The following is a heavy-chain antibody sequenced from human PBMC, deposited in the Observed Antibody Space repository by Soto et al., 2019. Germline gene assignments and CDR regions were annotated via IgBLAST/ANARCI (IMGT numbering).Heavy chain of an antibody. Sequence: ASVKVSCKASGSTFSSYCVSWVRQAPGQGLEWMGWITTYNGNTNYAQKLQGRVTMTTDTSTSTAYMELRSLRSDDTAVYYCARGPIFGVVTSLLDPWGQGTLVTVSS. V-gene: IGHV1-18*01. D-gene: IGHD3-3*01. CDR2: ITTYNGNT. CDR3: ARGPIFGVVTSLLDP. J-gene: IGHJ5*02. CDR1: GSTFSSYC.